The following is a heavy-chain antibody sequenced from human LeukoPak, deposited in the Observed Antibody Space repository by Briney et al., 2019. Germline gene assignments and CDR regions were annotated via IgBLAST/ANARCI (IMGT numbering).Heavy chain of an antibody. V-gene: IGHV4-59*08. J-gene: IGHJ3*01. D-gene: IGHD1-26*01. CDR1: GGSISSYY. CDR2: IYYSGST. CDR3: ARPRYYSYDAFDV. Sequence: PSETLSLTCTVSGGSISSYYCNWIRQPPGKRLEWIGYIYYSGSTSYNPSLKSRVTISVDTSKNQFSLKLRSVTAADTAVYYCARPRYYSYDAFDVWGQGTMVTVSS.